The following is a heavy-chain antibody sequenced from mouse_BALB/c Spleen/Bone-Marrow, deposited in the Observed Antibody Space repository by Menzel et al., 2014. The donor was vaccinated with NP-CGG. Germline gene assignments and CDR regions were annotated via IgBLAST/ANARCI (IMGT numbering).Heavy chain of an antibody. Sequence: EVMLMESGGGLVKPGGSLKLSCAASGFTFSSYAMSWVRQTPEKRLEWVASISSGGSTYYPDSVKGRFTISRDNARNILYLQMSSLRSEDTAMYYCAREGGTTAHYYAMDYWGQGTSVTVSS. D-gene: IGHD1-2*01. CDR2: ISSGGST. CDR1: GFTFSSYA. J-gene: IGHJ4*01. CDR3: AREGGTTAHYYAMDY. V-gene: IGHV5-6-5*01.